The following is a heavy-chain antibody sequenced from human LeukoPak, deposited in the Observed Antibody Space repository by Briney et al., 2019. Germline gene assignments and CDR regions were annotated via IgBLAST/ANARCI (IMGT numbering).Heavy chain of an antibody. Sequence: GGSLRLSCAASEFTFSSYEMNWVRQAPGKGLEWVSYISSSGSTIYYADSVKGRFTISRDNAKNSLYLQMNSLRAEDTAVYYCARDKAVVAAHFDYWGQGTLVTVSS. CDR1: EFTFSSYE. V-gene: IGHV3-48*03. D-gene: IGHD2-15*01. CDR2: ISSSGSTI. CDR3: ARDKAVVAAHFDY. J-gene: IGHJ4*02.